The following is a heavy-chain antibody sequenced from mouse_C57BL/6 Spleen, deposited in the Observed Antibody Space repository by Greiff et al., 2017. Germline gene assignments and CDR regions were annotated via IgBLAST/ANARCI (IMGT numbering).Heavy chain of an antibody. CDR1: GYTFTSYG. V-gene: IGHV1-81*01. CDR2: IYPRSGNT. D-gene: IGHD1-1*01. CDR3: ARGGNYYGSSLYYYAMDY. J-gene: IGHJ4*01. Sequence: VQLVESGAELARPGASVKLSCKASGYTFTSYGISWVKQRTGQGLEWIGEIYPRSGNTYYNEKFKGKATLTADKSSSTAYMELRSLTSEDSAVYFCARGGNYYGSSLYYYAMDYWGQGTSVTVSS.